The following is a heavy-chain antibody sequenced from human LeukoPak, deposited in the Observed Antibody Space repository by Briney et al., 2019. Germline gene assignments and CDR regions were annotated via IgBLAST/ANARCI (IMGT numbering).Heavy chain of an antibody. V-gene: IGHV3-7*01. Sequence: GGSLRLSCVASGFTFSNSWMSWVRQAPGKGLEWVASIKQDGSEKYYVDSVKGRFTMSRDNAKNSLYLQMNSLRAEDTAMYYCARLSYRAYSSRWDEDYYYYMDVWGKGTTVTVSS. CDR3: ARLSYRAYSSRWDEDYYYYMDV. J-gene: IGHJ6*03. CDR2: IKQDGSEK. CDR1: GFTFSNSW. D-gene: IGHD6-13*01.